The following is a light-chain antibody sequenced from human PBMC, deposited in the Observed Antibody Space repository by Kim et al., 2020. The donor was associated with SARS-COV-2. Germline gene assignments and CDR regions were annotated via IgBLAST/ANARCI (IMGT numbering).Light chain of an antibody. J-gene: IGLJ2*01. CDR3: SSCVSCTGSGSISFI. CDR1: SSDVGTYDR. Sequence: QSALTQPPSVSGSPGQSVTISCTGTSSDVGTYDRVSWYQQPPGTAPKLLIYEVSHRPSGVPDRFSGSKSGNTASLTISGLQAEDEADYFCSSCVSCTGSGSISFIFGGGTKVTVL. V-gene: IGLV2-18*02. CDR2: EVS.